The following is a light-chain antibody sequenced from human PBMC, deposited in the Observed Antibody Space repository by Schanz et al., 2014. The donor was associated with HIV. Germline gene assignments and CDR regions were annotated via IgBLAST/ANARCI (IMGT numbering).Light chain of an antibody. Sequence: NFMLTQPHSVSESPGKTVIISCTRSSGSIASAYVQWYQQRPGSAPTTLIYENDQRHSGVPDRFSGSIDSSSNSASLTISGLETDDEADYFCHSSDAADPGVFSGGTKLTVL. CDR2: END. CDR1: SGSIASAY. CDR3: HSSDAADPGV. J-gene: IGLJ3*02. V-gene: IGLV6-57*04.